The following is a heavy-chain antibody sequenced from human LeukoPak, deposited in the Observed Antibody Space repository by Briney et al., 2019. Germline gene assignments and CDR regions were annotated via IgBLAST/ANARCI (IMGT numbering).Heavy chain of an antibody. J-gene: IGHJ4*02. Sequence: RGSLRLSCAASGFTFSSYAMSWVRQAPGKGLEWVSAISGSGGSTYYADSVKGRFTISRDNSKNTLYLQMNSLRAEDTAVYYCAKGPVGRATRSEVDYWGQGTLVTVSS. V-gene: IGHV3-23*01. D-gene: IGHD1-26*01. CDR1: GFTFSSYA. CDR3: AKGPVGRATRSEVDY. CDR2: ISGSGGST.